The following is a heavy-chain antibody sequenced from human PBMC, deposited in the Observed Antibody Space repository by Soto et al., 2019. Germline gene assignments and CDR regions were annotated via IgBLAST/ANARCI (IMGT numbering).Heavy chain of an antibody. J-gene: IGHJ4*02. CDR1: GFTFTSYW. Sequence: GGSLRLSCAASGFTFTSYWMSWVRQAPGKGLEWVANIKQDGSEKYYVDSVKGRFIISRDNAKNSLYLQMNSLRAEDTAVYYCARDRGCYDSNALHYWGQGTLVTVSS. CDR2: IKQDGSEK. V-gene: IGHV3-7*03. CDR3: ARDRGCYDSNALHY. D-gene: IGHD3-22*01.